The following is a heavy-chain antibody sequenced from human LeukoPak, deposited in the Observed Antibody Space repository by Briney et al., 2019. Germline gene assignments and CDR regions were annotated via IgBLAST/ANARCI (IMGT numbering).Heavy chain of an antibody. Sequence: SETLSLTCVVSGGSFSSHYWTWIRQSPATGLEGIGYMSYSESTNYNHSLKSRVTISIDTSKHQFSLKLRSVTAGDTAVYYCARDLVTVTKVFDLGGQGTILSVP. D-gene: IGHD4-17*01. CDR3: ARDLVTVTKVFDL. CDR2: MSYSEST. J-gene: IGHJ3*01. V-gene: IGHV4-59*11. CDR1: GGSFSSHY.